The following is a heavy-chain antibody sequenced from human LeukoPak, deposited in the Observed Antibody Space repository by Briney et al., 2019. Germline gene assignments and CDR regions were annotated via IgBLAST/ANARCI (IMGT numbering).Heavy chain of an antibody. J-gene: IGHJ6*02. CDR2: IYSGRT. V-gene: IGHV4-61*01. CDR3: ARESEYYDSSGYPHTLEYHYYYGMDV. D-gene: IGHD3-22*01. CDR1: GGSVSGGSDY. Sequence: SETLSLTCTVSGGSVSGGSDYWTWIRQPPGKGLEWIGYIYSGRTNYNPSVASRVTISVDSSKNQFSLKLSSVTAADTAVYYCARESEYYDSSGYPHTLEYHYYYGMDVWGPGTTVAVSS.